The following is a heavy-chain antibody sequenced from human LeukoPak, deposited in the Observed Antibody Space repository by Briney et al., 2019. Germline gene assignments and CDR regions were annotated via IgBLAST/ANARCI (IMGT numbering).Heavy chain of an antibody. J-gene: IGHJ4*02. Sequence: PSETLSLTCTVSGGSTSSYYGSWIQQPADKGLEWIGRIYTSGSTNYNPSFKSRVTMSADTSRNQSSLKLSSVTAADTAVYYCARGYMEGNDYWGQGTLVTASS. V-gene: IGHV4-4*07. CDR3: ARGYMEGNDY. D-gene: IGHD1-14*01. CDR2: IYTSGST. CDR1: GGSTSSYY.